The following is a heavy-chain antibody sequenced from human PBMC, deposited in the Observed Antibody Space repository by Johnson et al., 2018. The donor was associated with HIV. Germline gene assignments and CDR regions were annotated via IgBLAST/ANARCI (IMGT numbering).Heavy chain of an antibody. CDR3: AKYRQQLVRSAFDI. V-gene: IGHV3-23*04. CDR2: ISSGSHSI. Sequence: VQLVESGGGVVQPGGSLRLSCAASGFTFSTYAMDWVRQAPGKGLEWVSFISSGSHSIYYADSVKGRFTISRDNSKNTLSLQMNSLRAEDTAVYYCAKYRQQLVRSAFDIWGKGTMLTVSS. J-gene: IGHJ3*02. D-gene: IGHD6-13*01. CDR1: GFTFSTYA.